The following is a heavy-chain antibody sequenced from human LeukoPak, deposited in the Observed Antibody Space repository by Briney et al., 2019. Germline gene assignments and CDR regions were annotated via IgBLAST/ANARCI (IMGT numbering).Heavy chain of an antibody. Sequence: GASVKVSCKSSGYTFTGYYMHWVRQAPGQGLEWMGWINPNSGGTNYAQKFQGRVTMTRDTSISTAYMELSRLRSDDTAVYYCARDLVVRGVINSYYFDYWGQGTLVTVSS. V-gene: IGHV1-2*02. CDR3: ARDLVVRGVINSYYFDY. J-gene: IGHJ4*02. D-gene: IGHD3-10*01. CDR1: GYTFTGYY. CDR2: INPNSGGT.